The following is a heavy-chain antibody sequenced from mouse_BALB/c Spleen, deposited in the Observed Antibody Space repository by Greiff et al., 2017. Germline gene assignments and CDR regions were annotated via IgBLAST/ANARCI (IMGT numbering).Heavy chain of an antibody. D-gene: IGHD2-2*01. V-gene: IGHV1S22*01. CDR2: IYPGSGST. Sequence: LQQPGSELVRPGASVKLSCKASGYTFTSYWMHWVKQRHGQGLEWIGNIYPGSGSTNYDEKFKSKGTLTVDTSSSTAYMHLSSLTSEDSAVYYCTRGYDDYFDYWGQGTTLTVSS. CDR1: GYTFTSYW. CDR3: TRGYDDYFDY. J-gene: IGHJ2*01.